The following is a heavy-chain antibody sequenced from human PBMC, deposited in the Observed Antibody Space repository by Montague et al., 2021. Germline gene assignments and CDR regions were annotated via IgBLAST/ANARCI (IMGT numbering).Heavy chain of an antibody. V-gene: IGHV4-61*01. Sequence: SETLSLTCNVSGGSVSTGNYYWTWIRQPPGKELEWIGYIYYTGSSKYNPSLESRVTISISTSKNQFSLKLSSVTAADTAVYYCARRGVVTGWFDPWGQGTLVTVSS. CDR3: ARRGVVTGWFDP. CDR2: IYYTGSS. J-gene: IGHJ5*02. CDR1: GGSVSTGNYY. D-gene: IGHD2-21*02.